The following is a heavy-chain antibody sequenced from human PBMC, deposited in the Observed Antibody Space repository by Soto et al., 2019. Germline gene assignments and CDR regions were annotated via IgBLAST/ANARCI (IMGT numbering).Heavy chain of an antibody. CDR1: GGSVSSGSFY. J-gene: IGHJ6*02. D-gene: IGHD5-12*01. Sequence: SETLSLTCTVSGGSVSSGSFYWSWIRRPPGKGLEWIGYFYDSGSTNYNPSLRSRVTMSVDTSKNQFSLKLSSVTAADTAVHYCAASAPPATNYYYAMDVWGQGTTVTVSS. CDR2: FYDSGST. CDR3: AASAPPATNYYYAMDV. V-gene: IGHV4-61*01.